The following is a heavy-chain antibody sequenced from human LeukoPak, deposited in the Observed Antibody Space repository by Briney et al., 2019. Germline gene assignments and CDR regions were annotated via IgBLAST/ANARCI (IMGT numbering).Heavy chain of an antibody. J-gene: IGHJ2*01. D-gene: IGHD6-19*01. V-gene: IGHV3-7*01. CDR3: AKEKTVAGWYFDL. CDR2: IKSDGSEE. Sequence: GGSLRLSCVASGFPFDIYWMSWVRQGPGKGLEWVANIKSDGSEEYYADSVKGRLTVSRDNARNSLFLQMNRLRVEDTAVYYCAKEKTVAGWYFDLWGRGTLVTVSS. CDR1: GFPFDIYW.